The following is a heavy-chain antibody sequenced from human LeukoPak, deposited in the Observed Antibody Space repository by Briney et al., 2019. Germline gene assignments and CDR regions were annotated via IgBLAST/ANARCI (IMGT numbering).Heavy chain of an antibody. CDR2: ISSSSSTI. Sequence: GGSLRLSCAASGFTFSSYSMNWVRQAPGKGLEWVSYISSSSSTIYYADSVKGRFTISRDNAKNSLYLQMNSLRAEDTAVYYCANSPKYYYYMDVWGKGTTVTVSS. J-gene: IGHJ6*03. CDR1: GFTFSSYS. CDR3: ANSPKYYYYMDV. D-gene: IGHD2-15*01. V-gene: IGHV3-48*01.